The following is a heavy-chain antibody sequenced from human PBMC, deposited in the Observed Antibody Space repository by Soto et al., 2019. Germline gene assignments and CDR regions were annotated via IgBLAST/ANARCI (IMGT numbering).Heavy chain of an antibody. V-gene: IGHV3-43*01. Sequence: GGSLRLSCAASGFTFDDYTMHWVRQAPGKGLEWVSLISWDGGSTYYADSVKGRFTISRDNSKNSLYLQMNSLRTEDTALYYCAKAAYCGGDCYSDEYWYFDLWGRGTLVTVS. CDR3: AKAAYCGGDCYSDEYWYFDL. CDR2: ISWDGGST. D-gene: IGHD2-21*02. CDR1: GFTFDDYT. J-gene: IGHJ2*01.